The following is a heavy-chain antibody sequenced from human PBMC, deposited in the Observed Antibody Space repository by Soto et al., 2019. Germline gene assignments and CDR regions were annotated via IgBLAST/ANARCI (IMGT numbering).Heavy chain of an antibody. Sequence: SQTLSLTCAISGDSVSSNSAAWNWIRQSPSRGLEWLGRTYYRSKWYNDYAVSVESRITINPDTSNNQFSLQLNSVTPEDTAVYYCARDHRYSSGWYYYYGMDVWGQGTQVTVSS. CDR2: TYYRSKWYN. CDR1: GDSVSSNSAA. J-gene: IGHJ6*02. CDR3: ARDHRYSSGWYYYYGMDV. V-gene: IGHV6-1*01. D-gene: IGHD6-19*01.